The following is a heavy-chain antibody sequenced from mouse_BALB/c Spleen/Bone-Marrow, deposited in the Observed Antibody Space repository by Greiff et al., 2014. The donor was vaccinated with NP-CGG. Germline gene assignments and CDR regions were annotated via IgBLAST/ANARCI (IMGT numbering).Heavy chain of an antibody. CDR3: SRYSDYWNFDV. Sequence: EVKLMEPRAELVKPGASVNLSCTTSGFNIKDTYIHWIKQRPEQGLEWIGRIDPANSYTKCDPKLQDKATITADTSSNTAYLQLGSLTSEDTAAYYCSRYSDYWNFDVWGAGTTVTVSS. V-gene: IGHV14-3*02. CDR1: GFNIKDTY. J-gene: IGHJ1*01. CDR2: IDPANSYT.